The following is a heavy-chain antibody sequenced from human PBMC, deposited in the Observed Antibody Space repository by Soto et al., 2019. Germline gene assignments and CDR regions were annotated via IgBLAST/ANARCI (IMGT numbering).Heavy chain of an antibody. CDR3: ARDGSGPSALDL. CDR1: GFTFSDFY. V-gene: IGHV3-11*01. D-gene: IGHD3-3*01. J-gene: IGHJ5*02. CDR2: ISGNGRTM. Sequence: QVQLVESGGGLVKPGGSLRLSCAASGFTFSDFYMNWIRQAPGKGLEWLSYISGNGRTMYYADSVKGRFTISRDNTKKSLYMEMTSLRAEDSAMYYCARDGSGPSALDLWGQGTLVTVSS.